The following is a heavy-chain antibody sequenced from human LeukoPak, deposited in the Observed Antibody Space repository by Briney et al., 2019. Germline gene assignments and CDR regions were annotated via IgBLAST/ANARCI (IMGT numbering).Heavy chain of an antibody. CDR2: INPNSGGT. CDR3: ARDVSSGSNDY. D-gene: IGHD3-22*01. Sequence: GASVKVSCKAFGYTFTGYYMHWVRQAPGQGLEWTGWINPNSGGTNYAQKFQGRGTMTRDTSISTAYMELSRLRSDDTAVYYCARDVSSGSNDYWGQGTLVTVSS. V-gene: IGHV1-2*02. J-gene: IGHJ4*02. CDR1: GYTFTGYY.